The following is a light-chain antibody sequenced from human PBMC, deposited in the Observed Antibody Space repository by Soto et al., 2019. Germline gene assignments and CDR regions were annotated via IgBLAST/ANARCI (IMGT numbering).Light chain of an antibody. CDR3: SSYASGPTFL. CDR1: YSDVGTYNY. CDR2: EVS. V-gene: IGLV2-14*01. J-gene: IGLJ3*02. Sequence: QSVLTQPASVSGSPGQSITISCTGSYSDVGTYNYVSWYQQHPGTAPKLMIHEVSDRPSGISDRFSGSKSGSTASLTISGLQAEDEADYYCSSYASGPTFLFGGGTKLTVL.